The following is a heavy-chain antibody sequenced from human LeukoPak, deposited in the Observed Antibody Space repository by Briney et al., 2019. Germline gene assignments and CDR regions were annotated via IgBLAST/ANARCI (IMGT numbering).Heavy chain of an antibody. CDR3: ASPYYDILTGYQTKYFQH. Sequence: GGSLRLSCAASGFTFSSYAMSWVRQAPGKGLEWVSSISGSGGSTYYADSVKGRFTISRDNSKNTLYLQINSLRAEDTAVYYCASPYYDILTGYQTKYFQHWGQGTLVTVSS. CDR1: GFTFSSYA. CDR2: ISGSGGST. J-gene: IGHJ1*01. D-gene: IGHD3-9*01. V-gene: IGHV3-23*01.